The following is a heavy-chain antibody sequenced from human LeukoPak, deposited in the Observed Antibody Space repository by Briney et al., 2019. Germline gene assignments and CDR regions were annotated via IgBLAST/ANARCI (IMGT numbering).Heavy chain of an antibody. J-gene: IGHJ4*02. Sequence: PGGSLRLSCAASVYSVTTNYVPGVRQAPGKGLEWVSLLYASGFTQYADSVKGRFTISRDSSKHTLYLQMDNLRMEDTAVYYCARFAGSDSYHPVDYWGQGTLVTVSS. V-gene: IGHV3-66*01. CDR2: LYASGFT. CDR3: ARFAGSDSYHPVDY. D-gene: IGHD2-21*02. CDR1: VYSVTTNY.